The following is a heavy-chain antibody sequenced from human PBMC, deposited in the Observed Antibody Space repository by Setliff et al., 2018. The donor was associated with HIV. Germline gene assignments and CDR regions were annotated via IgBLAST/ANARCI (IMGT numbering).Heavy chain of an antibody. V-gene: IGHV4-39*07. J-gene: IGHJ3*02. CDR1: SGSISSSIFY. CDR2: IYYSGST. CDR3: ARGNGYSYGLMSAFDI. Sequence: SETLSLTCTVSSGSISSSIFYWGWIRQPPGKGLEWIGSIYYSGSTYYNPSLKSRVTISLDTSKNRFSLKLSSVTAADTAVYYCARGNGYSYGLMSAFDIWGQGTMVTV. D-gene: IGHD5-18*01.